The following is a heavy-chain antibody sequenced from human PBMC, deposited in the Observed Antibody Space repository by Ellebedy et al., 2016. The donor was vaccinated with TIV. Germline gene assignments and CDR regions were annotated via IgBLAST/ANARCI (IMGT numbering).Heavy chain of an antibody. CDR1: GYTFTGYY. V-gene: IGHV1-46*04. CDR2: IKPSGGST. CDR3: ARVMEMATTTYGMDV. J-gene: IGHJ6*02. D-gene: IGHD5-24*01. Sequence: AASVKVSCKASGYTFTGYYMHWVRQAPGQGLEWMGIIKPSGGSTSYAQKLQGRVTMTRDTSTSTVYMELSSLRSEDTAVYYCARVMEMATTTYGMDVWGQGTTVTVSS.